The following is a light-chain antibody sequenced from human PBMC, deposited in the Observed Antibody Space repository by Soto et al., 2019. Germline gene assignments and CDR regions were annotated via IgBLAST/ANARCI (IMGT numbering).Light chain of an antibody. CDR2: KVS. CDR1: QSLVHSDGNTH. V-gene: IGKV2-30*02. J-gene: IGKJ2*01. Sequence: DVVMTQSPLSLPVTLGQPASISCRSTQSLVHSDGNTHLNWFQQRPSQSPRRLICKVSNRDSGVPDRFSGSASGTDFTLKISRVEAEDVGVYYCMQGRHWPYTFGQGTKLEIK. CDR3: MQGRHWPYT.